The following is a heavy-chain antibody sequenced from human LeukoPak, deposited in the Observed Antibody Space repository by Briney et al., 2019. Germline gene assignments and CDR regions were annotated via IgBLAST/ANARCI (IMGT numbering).Heavy chain of an antibody. Sequence: ASVNVACKTSGYIFTSYHIHWLRPAPGQGREWMGWIKPNSGGTHYAKMFKGRVTMSTDASISTAYMELSRLRTDDTAVYYCARDLPRAASDFWGQGTLVTVSS. J-gene: IGHJ4*02. CDR3: ARDLPRAASDF. CDR2: IKPNSGGT. CDR1: GYIFTSYH. D-gene: IGHD5/OR15-5a*01. V-gene: IGHV1-2*02.